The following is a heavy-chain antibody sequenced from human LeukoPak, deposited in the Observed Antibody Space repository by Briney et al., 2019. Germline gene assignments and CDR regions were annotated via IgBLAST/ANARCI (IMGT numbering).Heavy chain of an antibody. Sequence: PSETLSLACAVYGGSFSGYYWSWIRQPPGKGLEWIGEINHSGSTNYNPSLKSRVTISVDTSKNQFSLKLSSVTAVDTAVYYCARAMVVAATPTLDYWGQGTLVTVSS. CDR2: INHSGST. CDR3: ARAMVVAATPTLDY. J-gene: IGHJ4*02. D-gene: IGHD2-15*01. V-gene: IGHV4-34*01. CDR1: GGSFSGYY.